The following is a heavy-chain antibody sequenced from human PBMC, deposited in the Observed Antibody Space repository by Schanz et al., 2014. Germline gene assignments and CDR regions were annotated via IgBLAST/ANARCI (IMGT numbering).Heavy chain of an antibody. CDR3: AKDPGARGTWYFDL. Sequence: QVQLVESGGGVVQPGRSLRLSCATSGLNFDYYGMNWVRQAPGKGLEWVANIGYDGSEKYYVDSVKGRFTISRDNSKDTLYLQMSGLTPEDTAVYYCAKDPGARGTWYFDLWGRGTLVTVSS. D-gene: IGHD3-10*01. J-gene: IGHJ2*01. CDR2: IGYDGSEK. V-gene: IGHV3-33*06. CDR1: GLNFDYYG.